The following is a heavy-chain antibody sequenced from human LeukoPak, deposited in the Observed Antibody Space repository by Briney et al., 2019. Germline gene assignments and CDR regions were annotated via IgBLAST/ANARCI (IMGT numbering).Heavy chain of an antibody. CDR2: VNRDGSET. V-gene: IGHV3-7*03. J-gene: IGHJ6*02. CDR1: GFALSSHW. CDR3: ARNNGMDV. Sequence: GGSLRLSCAASGFALSSHWMTWVRQVPGSGPEWVANVNRDGSETYYLDSVKGRFTISKDNAKNSLYLQMNSLRAEDTALYHCARNNGMDVWGQGTTVIVSS.